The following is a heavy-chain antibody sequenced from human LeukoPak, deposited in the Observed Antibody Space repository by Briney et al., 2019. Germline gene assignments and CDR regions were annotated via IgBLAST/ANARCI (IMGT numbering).Heavy chain of an antibody. CDR2: IWYDGSNK. CDR3: ARDQGYYGMDV. CDR1: GFTFSSYG. V-gene: IGHV3-33*01. J-gene: IGHJ6*02. Sequence: GGSLRLSCAASGFTFSSYGMHWVRQAPGKGLEWVAVIWYDGSNKYYADSVKGRFTISRDNSKDTLYLQMNSLRAEDTAVYYCARDQGYYGMDVWGQGTTVTVFS.